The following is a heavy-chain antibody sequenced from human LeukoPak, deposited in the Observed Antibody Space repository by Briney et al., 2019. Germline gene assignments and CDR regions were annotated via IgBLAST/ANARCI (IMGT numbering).Heavy chain of an antibody. CDR3: AKDRDYYGSGSYPD. D-gene: IGHD3-10*01. V-gene: IGHV3-30*18. J-gene: IGHJ4*02. CDR1: GFTFSSYG. CDR2: ISYDGSNK. Sequence: GGSLRLSCAASGFTFSSYGMHWVRQAPGKGLEWVAVISYDGSNKYYADSVKGRFTISRDNSKNTLYLQMNSLRAEDTAVYYCAKDRDYYGSGSYPDWGQGTLVTVSS.